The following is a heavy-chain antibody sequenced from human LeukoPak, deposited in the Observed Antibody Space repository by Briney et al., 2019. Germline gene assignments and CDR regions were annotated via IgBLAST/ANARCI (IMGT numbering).Heavy chain of an antibody. J-gene: IGHJ4*02. CDR1: GGTFSSYA. D-gene: IGHD3-9*01. CDR3: ARAEILTGYYPRYYFDY. CDR2: IIPIFGTA. V-gene: IGHV1-69*05. Sequence: SVKVSCKASGGTFSSYAISWVRQAPGQGLECIGGIIPIFGTANYAQKFQGRVTITTDESTSTAYMELSSLRSEDTAVYYCARAEILTGYYPRYYFDYWGQGTLVTVSS.